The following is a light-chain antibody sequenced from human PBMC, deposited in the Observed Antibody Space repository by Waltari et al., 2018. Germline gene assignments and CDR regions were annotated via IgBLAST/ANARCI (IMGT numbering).Light chain of an antibody. Sequence: DIQMTQSPSSLSASVGDTVTITCRASQGISNYLNWFQQKPGKVPKLLIYAATTLQSGVPSRFSGSGSGTEFTLTISNLQPEDFAAYDCLQHNSYPLTCGGGTRVEIK. V-gene: IGKV1-17*02. CDR3: LQHNSYPLT. J-gene: IGKJ4*01. CDR1: QGISNY. CDR2: AAT.